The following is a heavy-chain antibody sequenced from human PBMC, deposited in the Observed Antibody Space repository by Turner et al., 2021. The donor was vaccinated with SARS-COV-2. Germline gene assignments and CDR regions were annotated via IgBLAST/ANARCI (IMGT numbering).Heavy chain of an antibody. CDR2: ISGSGGST. CDR1: GFTFSSYA. D-gene: IGHD5-18*01. V-gene: IGHV3-23*01. Sequence: EVQLLESGGGLVQPGESLRLSCAASGFTFSSYALIWVRQAPGKGLEWVSAISGSGGSTYYADSVKGRFTISRDNSKNTLYLQMNSLRAEDTAVYYCAKVADTAMGYDYWGQGTLVTVSS. J-gene: IGHJ4*02. CDR3: AKVADTAMGYDY.